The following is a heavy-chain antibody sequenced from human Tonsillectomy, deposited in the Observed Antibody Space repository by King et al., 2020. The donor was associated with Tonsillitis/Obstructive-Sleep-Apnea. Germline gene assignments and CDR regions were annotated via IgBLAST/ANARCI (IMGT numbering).Heavy chain of an antibody. Sequence: LQLQESGPGLVKPSETLSLTCTVSGGSISSYYWSWIRQPPGKGLEWIGYIYYSGSTNYNHSLKSRVTISVDTSKNQCSLKLSSVTAADTAVYFCARDGEVVAFDIWGQGTMVPVSS. CDR2: IYYSGST. D-gene: IGHD2-2*01. CDR1: GGSISSYY. V-gene: IGHV4-59*01. CDR3: ARDGEVVAFDI. J-gene: IGHJ3*02.